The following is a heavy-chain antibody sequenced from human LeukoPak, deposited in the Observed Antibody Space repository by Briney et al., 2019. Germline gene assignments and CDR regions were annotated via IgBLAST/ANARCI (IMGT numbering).Heavy chain of an antibody. V-gene: IGHV4-4*07. D-gene: IGHD3-10*01. CDR2: IYTSGST. CDR3: ASHRRSHGSEY. Sequence: SETLSLTCTVSGGSISSYYWSWIRQPAGKGLEWIGRIYTSGSTNYNPSLKSRVTMSADTSKNQFSLKLNSVTAADTAVYYCASHRRSHGSEYWGQGTLVTVSS. J-gene: IGHJ4*02. CDR1: GGSISSYY.